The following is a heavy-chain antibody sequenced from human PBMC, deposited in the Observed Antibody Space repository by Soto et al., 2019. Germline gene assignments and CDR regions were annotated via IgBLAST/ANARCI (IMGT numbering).Heavy chain of an antibody. D-gene: IGHD3-10*01. V-gene: IGHV1-2*04. CDR1: GYTFTGYY. CDR3: ARDGYNGSGSYYIPGGYYYYYGMDV. CDR2: INPNSGGT. Sequence: ASVKVSCKASGYTFTGYYMHWVRQAPGQGLEWMGWINPNSGGTNYAQKFQGWVTMTRDTSISTAYMELSRLRSDDTAVYYCARDGYNGSGSYYIPGGYYYYYGMDVWGQGTTVTVSS. J-gene: IGHJ6*02.